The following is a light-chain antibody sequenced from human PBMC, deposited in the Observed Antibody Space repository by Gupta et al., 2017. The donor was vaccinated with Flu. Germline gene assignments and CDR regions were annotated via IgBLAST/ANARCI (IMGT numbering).Light chain of an antibody. CDR2: DVS. Sequence: SSDVGGYNYVSWYQQPPGKAPQLMIYDVSERPSGVPDRFSGSKSGNTASLTISGVQAEDEADYYCCSFAGSSSLWVFGGGTKLTVV. V-gene: IGLV2-11*01. J-gene: IGLJ3*02. CDR3: CSFAGSSSLWV. CDR1: SSDVGGYNY.